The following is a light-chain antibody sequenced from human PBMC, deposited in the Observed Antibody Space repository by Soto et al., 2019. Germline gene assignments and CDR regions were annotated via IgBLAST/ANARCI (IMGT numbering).Light chain of an antibody. Sequence: EIVLTQSPGTLSLSPGQRATLSFRAGQSISSRYLAWYQQKPGQAPRLLIHGASSRATGIPDRFSGSGSERDFTLTISGLEAEDFAVYYCQQSNSSPPTFGGGTKVEIK. J-gene: IGKJ4*01. CDR1: QSISSRY. CDR2: GAS. V-gene: IGKV3-20*01. CDR3: QQSNSSPPT.